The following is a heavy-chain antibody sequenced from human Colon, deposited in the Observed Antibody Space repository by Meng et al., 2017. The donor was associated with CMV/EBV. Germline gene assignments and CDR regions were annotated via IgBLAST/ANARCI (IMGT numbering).Heavy chain of an antibody. V-gene: IGHV4-39*07. CDR1: GGSISSSRYY. Sequence: SETLSLTCTVSGGSISSSRYYWGWIRQPPGKGLEWIVSIYNSGSTYYNPSLKSRVTISVDTSKNQFSLKLNSVTAADTAVYYCARDGGRWSSSSGYGMDVWGQGTTVTVSS. CDR2: IYNSGST. D-gene: IGHD2-2*01. CDR3: ARDGGRWSSSSGYGMDV. J-gene: IGHJ6*02.